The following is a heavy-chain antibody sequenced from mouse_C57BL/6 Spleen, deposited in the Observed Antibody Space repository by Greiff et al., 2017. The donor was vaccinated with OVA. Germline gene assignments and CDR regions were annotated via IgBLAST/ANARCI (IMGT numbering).Heavy chain of an antibody. Sequence: EVQLQESGPGLVKPSQSLSLSCSVTGYSITSCYFWNWIRQFPGNKLEWMGYISYDGSNNYNPSLKNRISITRDTSKNQFFLKLNSVTTEDTATDYCASRWLVRDYWGQGTTLTVSS. CDR2: ISYDGSN. D-gene: IGHD2-3*01. CDR1: GYSITSCYF. CDR3: ASRWLVRDY. J-gene: IGHJ2*01. V-gene: IGHV3-6*01.